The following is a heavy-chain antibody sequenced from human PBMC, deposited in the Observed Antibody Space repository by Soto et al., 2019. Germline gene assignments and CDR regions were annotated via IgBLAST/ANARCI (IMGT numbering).Heavy chain of an antibody. D-gene: IGHD3-10*01. Sequence: PSETQSLTSTVSGDSISDFYWSWIRQPPGKGLEWIGYFYYSGTTNYNPSLKSRVTISADTSKNQFSLKVSSVTAADTAVYYCARESTRVRGVLNDLDYWGQGTLVTVSS. CDR3: ARESTRVRGVLNDLDY. V-gene: IGHV4-59*12. CDR1: GDSISDFY. J-gene: IGHJ4*02. CDR2: FYYSGTT.